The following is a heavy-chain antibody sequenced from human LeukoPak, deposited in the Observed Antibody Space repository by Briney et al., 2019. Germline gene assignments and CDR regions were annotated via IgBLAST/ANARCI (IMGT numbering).Heavy chain of an antibody. D-gene: IGHD2-2*03. J-gene: IGHJ4*02. Sequence: ASVNVSCKASGYTFTSYYTHWVRQAPGQGLEWMGIINPSGGSTSYAQKFQGRVTMTRDTSTSTVYMELSSLRSEDTAVYYCARDGYCSSTSCYGLDYWGQGTLVTVSS. V-gene: IGHV1-46*01. CDR3: ARDGYCSSTSCYGLDY. CDR2: INPSGGST. CDR1: GYTFTSYY.